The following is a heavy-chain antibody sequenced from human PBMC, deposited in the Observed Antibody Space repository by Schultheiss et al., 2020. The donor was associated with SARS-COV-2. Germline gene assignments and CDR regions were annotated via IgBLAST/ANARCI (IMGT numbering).Heavy chain of an antibody. CDR2: ISGSGGST. Sequence: GGSLRLSCAASGFTFSSYAMSWVRQAPGKGLEWVSAISGSGGSTYYADSVKGRFTISRDNSKNTLYLQMNSLRAEDTAVYYCAREGGSIVGATHDAFDIWGQGTMVTVSS. CDR1: GFTFSSYA. J-gene: IGHJ3*02. D-gene: IGHD1-26*01. V-gene: IGHV3-23*01. CDR3: AREGGSIVGATHDAFDI.